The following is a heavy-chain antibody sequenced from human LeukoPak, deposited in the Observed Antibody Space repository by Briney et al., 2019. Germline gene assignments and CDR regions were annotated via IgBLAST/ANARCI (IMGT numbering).Heavy chain of an antibody. D-gene: IGHD6-19*01. CDR1: GXMFHDYA. CDR3: ARESESSGWYDY. Sequence: GGSLRLSCAAPGXMFHDYAIHLVRQAPGKGLEWVYLYSGDGGSTFHAVYVKGRFTISRDNSKYSLYLQMSSLRSEDTALYYCARESESSGWYDYWGQGTLVTVSS. V-gene: IGHV3-43*02. CDR2: YSGDGGST. J-gene: IGHJ4*02.